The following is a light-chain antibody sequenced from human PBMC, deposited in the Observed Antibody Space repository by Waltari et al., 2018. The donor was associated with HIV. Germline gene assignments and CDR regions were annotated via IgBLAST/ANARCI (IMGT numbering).Light chain of an antibody. CDR2: WAS. CDR1: QSLLYSSNNKYH. Sequence: IAMNQSPDSLAVSLGERATINCKSSQSLLYSSNNKYHLAWYQQKPGQPPKLLVYWASTRESGVPDRFSGSGSGTDFTLTIRSLQAEDVAIYYCQQYLGLPLTFGGGTRVEI. J-gene: IGKJ4*01. CDR3: QQYLGLPLT. V-gene: IGKV4-1*01.